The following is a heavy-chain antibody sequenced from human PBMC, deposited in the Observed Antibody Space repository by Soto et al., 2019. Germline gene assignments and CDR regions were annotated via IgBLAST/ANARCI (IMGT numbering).Heavy chain of an antibody. V-gene: IGHV4-39*01. CDR3: ATFYGDYVSY. D-gene: IGHD4-17*01. CDR2: IYYSGST. CDR1: GGSISSSSYY. J-gene: IGHJ4*02. Sequence: QLQLQESGPGLVKPSETLSLTCTVSGGSISSSSYYWGWIRQPPGKGLEWIGSIYYSGSTFYNPSLRSRVTISVDTSKNQFSLKLSSVTAADTAVYYCATFYGDYVSYWGQGTLVTVSS.